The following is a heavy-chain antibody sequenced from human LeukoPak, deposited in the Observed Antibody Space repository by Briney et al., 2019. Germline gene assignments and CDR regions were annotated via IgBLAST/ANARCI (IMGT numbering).Heavy chain of an antibody. CDR3: ASFGIVATMLEPSNDY. CDR2: IYYSGST. V-gene: IGHV4-31*03. J-gene: IGHJ4*02. Sequence: SETLSLTCTVSGGSISSGGYYWSWIRQHPGKGLEWIGHIYYSGSTYYNPSLKSRVTISVDTSKNQFSLKLSSVTAADTAVYYCASFGIVATMLEPSNDYWGQGTLVTVSS. D-gene: IGHD5-12*01. CDR1: GGSISSGGYY.